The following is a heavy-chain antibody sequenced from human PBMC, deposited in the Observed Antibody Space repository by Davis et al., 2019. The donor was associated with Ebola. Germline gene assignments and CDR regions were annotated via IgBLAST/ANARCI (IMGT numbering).Heavy chain of an antibody. CDR2: INWNGGST. Sequence: GGSLRLSCAASGFTFDDYGMSWVRQAPGKGLEWVSGINWNGGSTGYADSVKGRYTISRDNAKNSLYLQMNSLRAGDTALYHCARSHRRSTYYYYGMDVWGQGTTVTVSS. D-gene: IGHD1-26*01. V-gene: IGHV3-20*01. CDR1: GFTFDDYG. CDR3: ARSHRRSTYYYYGMDV. J-gene: IGHJ6*02.